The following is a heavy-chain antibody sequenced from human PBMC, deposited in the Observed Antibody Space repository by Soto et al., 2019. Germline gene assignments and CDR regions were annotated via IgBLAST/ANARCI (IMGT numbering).Heavy chain of an antibody. CDR3: ARQGGWYKPHYYYYYMDV. Sequence: QLQLQESGPGLVKPSETLSLTCTVSGGSIRSSSYYWGWIRQPPGKGLEWIGSVYYSGGTYYNPSLKSRVTISVDTSKNQFSLKLSSVTAADTAVYYCARQGGWYKPHYYYYYMDVWGKGTTVTVSS. CDR1: GGSIRSSSYY. V-gene: IGHV4-39*01. J-gene: IGHJ6*03. CDR2: VYYSGGT. D-gene: IGHD1-1*01.